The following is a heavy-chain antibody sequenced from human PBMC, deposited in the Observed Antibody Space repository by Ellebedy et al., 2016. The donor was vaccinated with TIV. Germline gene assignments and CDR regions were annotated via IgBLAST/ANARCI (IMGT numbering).Heavy chain of an antibody. Sequence: GESLKISCVASGFTFSTTAMSWVRQAPGKGLEWVSATSGSGSLTYYADSVRGRFTISRDNSKNTVYLQMNSLRAEDTALYYCARATRVAGSPNSLIDYWGQGILVTVSS. CDR2: TSGSGSLT. CDR3: ARATRVAGSPNSLIDY. V-gene: IGHV3-23*01. CDR1: GFTFSTTA. J-gene: IGHJ4*02. D-gene: IGHD6-19*01.